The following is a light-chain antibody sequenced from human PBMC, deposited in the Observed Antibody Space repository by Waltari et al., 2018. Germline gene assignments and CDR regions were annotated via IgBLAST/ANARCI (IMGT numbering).Light chain of an antibody. CDR1: SSNIGSNY. CDR2: RNN. Sequence: QSVPTQPPSAPGTPGQRVTISCSGSSSNIGSNYIYWYQQLPGTAPKLLIYRNNQRPSGVPDRFSGSKSGTSASLAISGLRSEDEADYYCTTWDDSLSGYVFGTGTKVTVL. V-gene: IGLV1-47*01. J-gene: IGLJ1*01. CDR3: TTWDDSLSGYV.